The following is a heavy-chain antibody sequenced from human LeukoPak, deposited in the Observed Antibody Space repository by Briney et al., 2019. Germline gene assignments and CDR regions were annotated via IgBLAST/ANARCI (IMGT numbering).Heavy chain of an antibody. CDR2: IYYSGNT. CDR1: GDSISTSNSY. D-gene: IGHD3-3*01. V-gene: IGHV4-39*01. J-gene: IGHJ4*02. Sequence: SETLSLTCAVSGDSISTSNSYWGWIRRPPGKGLEWVGSIYYSGNTYYNPSLKSRVTISVDTSKNQFSLKLTSVTAADTAVYYCARQTGVGLFILPGGRGTLVTVSS. CDR3: ARQTGVGLFILP.